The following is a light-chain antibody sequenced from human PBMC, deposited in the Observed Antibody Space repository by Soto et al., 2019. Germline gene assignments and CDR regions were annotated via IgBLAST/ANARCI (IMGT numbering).Light chain of an antibody. CDR3: QQSYSTPRYT. CDR1: PSISSY. J-gene: IGKJ2*01. CDR2: AAS. V-gene: IGKV1-39*01. Sequence: DIQMTQSPSSLSASVGDRVTITCRASPSISSYLNWYQQKPGKAPQLLIYAASSFQSGVPSRFSDSGSGTDSTLTISSLHPEDFATYYGQQSYSTPRYTFGQGTKLEIK.